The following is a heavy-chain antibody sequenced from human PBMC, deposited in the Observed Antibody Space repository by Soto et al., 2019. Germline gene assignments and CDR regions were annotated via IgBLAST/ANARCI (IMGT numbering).Heavy chain of an antibody. V-gene: IGHV4-59*01. J-gene: IGHJ5*02. D-gene: IGHD3-10*01. CDR3: ARGFRFGDWFDP. Sequence: QLQLQESGPGLVKPSETLSLTCTVSGGSISSYFWSWIRQPPGKGLEWIGYVYNSGSTNYNPSLKSRPTLSVDTSKSQFSLKLSSVTAADTAVYYCARGFRFGDWFDPWGQGTLVTVSS. CDR1: GGSISSYF. CDR2: VYNSGST.